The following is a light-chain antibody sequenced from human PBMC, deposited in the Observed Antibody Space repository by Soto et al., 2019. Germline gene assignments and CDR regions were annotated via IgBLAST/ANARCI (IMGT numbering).Light chain of an antibody. V-gene: IGLV2-8*01. CDR3: SSYAGSSTWV. J-gene: IGLJ3*02. CDR2: GVT. CDR1: SSDVGAYDY. Sequence: QSVLTQPPSAPGSLGQSVTIPCTGTSSDVGAYDYVSWYQQHPGKAPKLVIYGVTERPSGVPDRFSGSKSGNTASLTVSGLQSEDEADYYCSSYAGSSTWVFGGGTQLTVL.